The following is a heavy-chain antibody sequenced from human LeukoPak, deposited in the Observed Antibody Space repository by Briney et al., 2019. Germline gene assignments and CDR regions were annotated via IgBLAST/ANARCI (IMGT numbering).Heavy chain of an antibody. J-gene: IGHJ6*03. CDR1: GFTFSSYS. V-gene: IGHV3-21*01. CDR2: ISSSSSYI. CDR3: ARKWGIVANEDMDV. D-gene: IGHD1-26*01. Sequence: PGGSLRPSCAASGFTFSSYSMNWVRQAPGKGLEWVSSISSSSSYIYYADSVKGRFTISRDNAKNSLYLQMNSLRAEDTAVYYCARKWGIVANEDMDVWGKGTTVTVSS.